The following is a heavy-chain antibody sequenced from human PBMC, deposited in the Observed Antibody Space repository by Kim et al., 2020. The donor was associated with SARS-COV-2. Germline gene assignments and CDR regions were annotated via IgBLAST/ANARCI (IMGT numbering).Heavy chain of an antibody. V-gene: IGHV5-51*01. Sequence: GESLKISCKGSGYSFTSYWIGWVRQMPGKGLEWMGIIYPGDSDTRYSPSFQGQVTITADKSISTAYLQWSSLKASDTAMYYCARAPSIVGATPFYYYGMDVWGQGNTVTVSS. D-gene: IGHD1-26*01. CDR3: ARAPSIVGATPFYYYGMDV. CDR2: IYPGDSDT. CDR1: GYSFTSYW. J-gene: IGHJ6*02.